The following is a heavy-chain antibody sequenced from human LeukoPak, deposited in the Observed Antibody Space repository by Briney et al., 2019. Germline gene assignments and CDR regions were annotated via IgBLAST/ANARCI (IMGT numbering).Heavy chain of an antibody. Sequence: SVKVSCKASGGTFSSYTISWVRQAPGQGLEWXXXIIPILGIANYALKFQGRVTITADKSTSTAYMELSSLRSEDTAVYYCARAPYCSSTSCYWFDPWGQGTLVTVSS. V-gene: IGHV1-69*10. CDR3: ARAPYCSSTSCYWFDP. D-gene: IGHD2-2*01. CDR2: IIPILGIA. J-gene: IGHJ5*02. CDR1: GGTFSSYT.